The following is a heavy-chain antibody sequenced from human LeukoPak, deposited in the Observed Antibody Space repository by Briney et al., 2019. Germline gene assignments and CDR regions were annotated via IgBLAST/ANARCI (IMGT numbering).Heavy chain of an antibody. J-gene: IGHJ4*02. CDR1: GGSISSYY. CDR2: IYYSGST. V-gene: IGHV4-59*01. Sequence: PSETLSLTCTVSGGSISSYYWSWIQQPPGKGLEWIGYIYYSGSTNYNPSLKSRVTISVDTSKNQFSLKLSSVTAADTAVYYCARVTGKGYYFDYWGQGTLVTVSS. CDR3: ARVTGKGYYFDY. D-gene: IGHD1-20*01.